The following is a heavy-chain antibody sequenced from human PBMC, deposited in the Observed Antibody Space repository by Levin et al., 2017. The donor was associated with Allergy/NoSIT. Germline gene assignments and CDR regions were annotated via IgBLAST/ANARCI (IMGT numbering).Heavy chain of an antibody. CDR2: VYHSGIT. D-gene: IGHD1-7*01. CDR1: GGSIISSHW. Sequence: SETLSLTCAVSGGSIISSHWWTWVRQPPGQGLEWIGEVYHSGITNYNPSLRSRVSISIDKSKNQFSLTLTSATAAETAVVYCVTGRDELELRPGYNWLGPWGQGTLVSVSS. CDR3: VTGRDELELRPGYNWLGP. J-gene: IGHJ5*02. V-gene: IGHV4-4*02.